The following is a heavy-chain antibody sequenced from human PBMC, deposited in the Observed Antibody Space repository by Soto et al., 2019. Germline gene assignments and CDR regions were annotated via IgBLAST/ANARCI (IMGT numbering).Heavy chain of an antibody. CDR3: ARDKYLADY. CDR1: GFTFSNYW. Sequence: EVQLVESGGGLVQPGGSLRLSCTASGFTFSNYWMTWVRQAPEKGLEWVANIRQDGSEKYYMDSVKGRFNISRDNAKNSLYLQMNSLRAEDTAIYYCARDKYLADYWGQGTLVTVSS. V-gene: IGHV3-7*01. D-gene: IGHD2-2*01. J-gene: IGHJ4*02. CDR2: IRQDGSEK.